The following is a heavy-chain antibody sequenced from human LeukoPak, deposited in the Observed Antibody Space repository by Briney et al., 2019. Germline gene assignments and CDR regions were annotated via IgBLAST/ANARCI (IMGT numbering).Heavy chain of an antibody. V-gene: IGHV4-30-2*01. Sequence: PSETLSLTCTVSGGSISSGGYYWSWIRQPPGKGLEWIGYIYHSGSTYYNPSLKSRVTISVGRSKNQFSLKLSSVTAADTAVYYCGAGDSYYFDYWGQGTLVTVSS. CDR3: GAGDSYYFDY. J-gene: IGHJ4*02. CDR2: IYHSGST. D-gene: IGHD4-17*01. CDR1: GGSISSGGYY.